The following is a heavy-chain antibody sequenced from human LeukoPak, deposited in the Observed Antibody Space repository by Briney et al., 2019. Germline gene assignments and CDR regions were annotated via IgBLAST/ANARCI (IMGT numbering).Heavy chain of an antibody. J-gene: IGHJ4*02. CDR1: GFTVSSNY. CDR3: AKDLRDYDILTGYSEPFDY. Sequence: PGGSLRLSCAASGFTVSSNYMSWVRQAPGKGLEWVSVIYSGGSTYYADSVKGRFTISRDNSKNTLYLQMNSLRAEDTAVFYCAKDLRDYDILTGYSEPFDYWGQGTLVTVSS. V-gene: IGHV3-53*05. D-gene: IGHD3-9*01. CDR2: IYSGGST.